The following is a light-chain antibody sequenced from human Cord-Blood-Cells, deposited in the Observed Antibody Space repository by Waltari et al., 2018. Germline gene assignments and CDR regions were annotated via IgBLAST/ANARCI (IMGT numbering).Light chain of an antibody. CDR2: EVS. CDR1: SSDVVSYNL. J-gene: IGLJ2*01. Sequence: QSALTQHASVSGSPGQSITISCTGTSSDVVSYNLVSWYQQHPGTAPKLMIYEVSKRPSGVSNRFSGSKSGNTASLTISGLQAEDEADYYCCSYAGSSTLVFGGGTKLTVL. CDR3: CSYAGSSTLV. V-gene: IGLV2-23*02.